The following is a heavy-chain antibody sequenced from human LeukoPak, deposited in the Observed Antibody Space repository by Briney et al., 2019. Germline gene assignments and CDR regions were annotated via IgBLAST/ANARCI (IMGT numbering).Heavy chain of an antibody. Sequence: ASVKVSCKVSGYTLTELSMHWVRQAPGKGLEWMGGFDPEDGETIYAQKFQGRVTMTEDTSTDTAYMELSSLRSEDTAVYHCATLGHSGATPIDHWGQGTLVTVSS. CDR2: FDPEDGET. CDR1: GYTLTELS. V-gene: IGHV1-24*01. D-gene: IGHD5-12*01. J-gene: IGHJ4*02. CDR3: ATLGHSGATPIDH.